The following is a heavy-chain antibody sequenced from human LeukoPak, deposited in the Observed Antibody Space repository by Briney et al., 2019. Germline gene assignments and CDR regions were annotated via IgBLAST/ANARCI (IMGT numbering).Heavy chain of an antibody. D-gene: IGHD6-6*01. CDR2: ISYSGDST. CDR3: AVGIAARWASYFDY. J-gene: IGHJ4*02. Sequence: PGGSLRLSCAASGFTFNTYAMSWVRQAPGKGLEWVSSISYSGDSTDYADSVKGRLIISRDNSKDTLGLQMNSLRAEDTAVYYCAVGIAARWASYFDYWGQGALVTVSS. V-gene: IGHV3-23*01. CDR1: GFTFNTYA.